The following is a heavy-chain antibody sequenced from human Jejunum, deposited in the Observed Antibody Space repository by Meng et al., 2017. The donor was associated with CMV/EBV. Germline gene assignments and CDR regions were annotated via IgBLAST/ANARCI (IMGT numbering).Heavy chain of an antibody. CDR2: IIPILGLT. CDR3: ARPIVSTGRYYGLDY. V-gene: IGHV1-69*02. J-gene: IGHJ4*02. CDR1: TVSNFN. Sequence: TVSNFNINGVRQAPGQGLEWMGRIIPILGLTKYAQKFQDRVSITADKSMNVAYMEMSSLRSEDTAVYYCARPIVSTGRYYGLDYWGKGTLVTVSS. D-gene: IGHD1-26*01.